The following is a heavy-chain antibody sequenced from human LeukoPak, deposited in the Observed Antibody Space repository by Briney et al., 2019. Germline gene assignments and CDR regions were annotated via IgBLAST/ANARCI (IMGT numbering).Heavy chain of an antibody. V-gene: IGHV3-23*01. J-gene: IGHJ3*02. CDR1: GFTFSSYA. CDR2: IRDSGSST. D-gene: IGHD3-22*01. CDR3: ARGVPRYYESSGYEDDAFDI. Sequence: PGGSLRLSCAASGFTFSSYAMSWVRQAPGKGLEWVSAIRDSGSSTHYADSVKGRFTTSRDNSKNTLFLQMNSLRAEDTAVYYCARGVPRYYESSGYEDDAFDIWGQGTMVTVSS.